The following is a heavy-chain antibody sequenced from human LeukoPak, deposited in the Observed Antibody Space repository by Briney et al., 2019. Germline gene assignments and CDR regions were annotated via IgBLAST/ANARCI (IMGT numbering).Heavy chain of an antibody. V-gene: IGHV3-30*02. CDR2: IRYDGSNK. CDR1: GFTFSSYG. D-gene: IGHD2-2*01. Sequence: GRSLRLSCAASGFTFSSYGMHWVRQAPGKGLEWVAFIRYDGSNKYYADSVKGRFTISRDNSKNTLYLQMNSLRAEDTAVYYCAKDPALYCSSTSCYGNWFDPWGQGTLVTVSS. CDR3: AKDPALYCSSTSCYGNWFDP. J-gene: IGHJ5*02.